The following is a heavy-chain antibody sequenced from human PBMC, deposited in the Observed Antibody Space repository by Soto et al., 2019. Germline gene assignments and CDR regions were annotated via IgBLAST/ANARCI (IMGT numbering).Heavy chain of an antibody. Sequence: QVQLVESGGGVVQPGRSLRLSCAASGFTFSSYGMHWVRQAPGKGLEWVAVISYDGSNKYYADSVKGRFTISRDNSKNTLYLQMNSLRAEDTAVYYCARGSIVVVTASWFDPWGQGTLVTVSS. CDR2: ISYDGSNK. J-gene: IGHJ5*02. CDR3: ARGSIVVVTASWFDP. CDR1: GFTFSSYG. D-gene: IGHD2-21*02. V-gene: IGHV3-30*03.